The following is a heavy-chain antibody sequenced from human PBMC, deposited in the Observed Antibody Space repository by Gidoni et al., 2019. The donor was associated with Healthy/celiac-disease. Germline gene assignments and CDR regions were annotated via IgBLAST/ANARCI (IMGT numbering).Heavy chain of an antibody. CDR3: ARAGAYTAMVLHYYYYYGMDV. Sequence: QVQIQQWGAGLLKPSETLSLTCAVYGGSFSGYYWSWIRQPPGKGLEWIGEINHSGSTNYNPSLKSRVTISVDTSKNQFSLKLSSVTAADTAVYYCARAGAYTAMVLHYYYYYGMDVWGQGTTVTVSS. J-gene: IGHJ6*02. CDR1: GGSFSGYY. V-gene: IGHV4-34*01. D-gene: IGHD5-18*01. CDR2: INHSGST.